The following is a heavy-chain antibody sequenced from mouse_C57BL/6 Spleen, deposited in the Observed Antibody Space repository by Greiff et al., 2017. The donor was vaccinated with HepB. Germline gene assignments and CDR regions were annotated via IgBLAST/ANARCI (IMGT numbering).Heavy chain of an antibody. D-gene: IGHD2-3*01. Sequence: VQLMESGPELVKPGASVKISCKASGYAFSSSWMNWVKQRPGKGLEWIGRIYPGDGDTNYNGKFKGKATLTADKSSSTAYMQRSSLTSEDSAVYFCAREDGYYLYAMDYWGQGTSVTVSS. CDR3: AREDGYYLYAMDY. J-gene: IGHJ4*01. CDR1: GYAFSSSW. V-gene: IGHV1-82*01. CDR2: IYPGDGDT.